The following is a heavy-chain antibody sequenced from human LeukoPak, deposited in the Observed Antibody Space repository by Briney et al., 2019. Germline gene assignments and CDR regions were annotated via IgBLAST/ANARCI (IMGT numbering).Heavy chain of an antibody. J-gene: IGHJ6*03. CDR3: ARGMDV. Sequence: GGSLRLSCVASGFTFSSYSMNWVRQAPGKGLEWVSYISSISSTIYYADSVKGRFTISRDNAKNSLYLQMNSLRAEDTAVYYCARGMDVWGKGTTVTISS. CDR2: ISSISSTI. V-gene: IGHV3-48*01. CDR1: GFTFSSYS.